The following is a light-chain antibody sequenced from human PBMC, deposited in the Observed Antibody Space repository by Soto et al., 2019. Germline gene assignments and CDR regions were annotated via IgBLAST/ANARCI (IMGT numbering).Light chain of an antibody. V-gene: IGLV7-43*01. CDR2: STN. Sequence: QTVVTQEPSLTVSPGGTVTLSCGSSTGAVTSGYYPNWFQQKPGQAPRALIYSTNNKYSWTPARFSGSLLGGKAALTLSRVQPEDEVEYYCLLYFGGAPVFGTGTKLTVL. CDR3: LLYFGGAPV. CDR1: TGAVTSGYY. J-gene: IGLJ1*01.